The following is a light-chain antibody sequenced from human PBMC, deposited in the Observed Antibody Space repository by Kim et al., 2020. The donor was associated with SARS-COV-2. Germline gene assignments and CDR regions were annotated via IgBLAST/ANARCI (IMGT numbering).Light chain of an antibody. CDR2: GAS. J-gene: IGKJ4*01. CDR1: QAISNY. CDR3: LQHNNYPLT. Sequence: ASVGARVTITCRASQAISNYLAWFQWRPGKVPKRLIYGASSLQSGVPSRFSGSGSGTEFTLTISNLQPEDFATYYCLQHNNYPLTFGGGTKVDIK. V-gene: IGKV1-17*03.